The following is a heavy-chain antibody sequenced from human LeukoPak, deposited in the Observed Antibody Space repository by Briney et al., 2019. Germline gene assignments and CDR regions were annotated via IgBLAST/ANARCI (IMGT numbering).Heavy chain of an antibody. CDR1: GFTVSSNY. V-gene: IGHV3-66*01. CDR2: IYSGGST. D-gene: IGHD2-21*02. CDR3: ARDCGECTEYCGGDCYFAFDI. Sequence: PGGSLRLSCAASGFTVSSNYMSWVRQAPGKGLEWVSVIYSGGSTYYADSVKGRFTISRDNSKNTLYLQMNSLRAEDTAVYYCARDCGECTEYCGGDCYFAFDIWGQGTMVTVSS. J-gene: IGHJ3*02.